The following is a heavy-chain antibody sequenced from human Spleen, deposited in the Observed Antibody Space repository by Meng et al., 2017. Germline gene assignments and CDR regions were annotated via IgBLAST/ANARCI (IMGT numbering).Heavy chain of an antibody. CDR3: ARDLSGDSSNY. D-gene: IGHD3-22*01. Sequence: ASVKVSCKASGYTFTNYYIHWVRQAPGQGLEWMGMINPSGGSTNYAQKFQGRVTMTRDTSTSTVYMELSSLRSEDTAVYYCARDLSGDSSNYWGQGTLVTVSS. J-gene: IGHJ4*02. CDR1: GYTFTNYY. CDR2: INPSGGST. V-gene: IGHV1-46*01.